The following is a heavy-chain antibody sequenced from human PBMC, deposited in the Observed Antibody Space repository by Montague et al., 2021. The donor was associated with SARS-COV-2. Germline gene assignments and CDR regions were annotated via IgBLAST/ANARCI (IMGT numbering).Heavy chain of an antibody. J-gene: IGHJ5*02. CDR1: GGSIYSYY. D-gene: IGHD3-16*01. CDR3: VGDTQYYDDDAWDGWFDT. V-gene: IGHV4-59*01. Sequence: SETLSLTCTVSGGSIYSYYWSWVRQPPGKGLEWIGHVSYSGRTNYNPSLKSRVTMSVDTSKNHFSLRLSSVTAANTAVYYCVGDTQYYDDDAWDGWFDTWGQGTLVTVSS. CDR2: VSYSGRT.